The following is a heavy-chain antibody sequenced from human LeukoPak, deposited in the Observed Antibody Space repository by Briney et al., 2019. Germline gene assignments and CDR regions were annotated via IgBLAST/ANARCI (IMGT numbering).Heavy chain of an antibody. CDR2: INSGGSDS. CDR1: GFAFSSYW. D-gene: IGHD1-14*01. Sequence: GGSLRLSCAASGFAFSSYWIHWVRQAPGKGLVWVSRINSGGSDSIYADSVKGRFTISRDNAQNTVYLQMNSLRAEDTAIYYCARGHSTGCFDYWGQGTLVTVSS. J-gene: IGHJ4*02. V-gene: IGHV3-74*01. CDR3: ARGHSTGCFDY.